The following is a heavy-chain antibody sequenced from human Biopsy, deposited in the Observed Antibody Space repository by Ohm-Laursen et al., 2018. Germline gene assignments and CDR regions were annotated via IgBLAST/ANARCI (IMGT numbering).Heavy chain of an antibody. D-gene: IGHD6-13*01. V-gene: IGHV3-23*01. CDR1: GFTFSNYA. CDR2: ITGSGDSGGKT. CDR3: ARDQNTNSWYYS. Sequence: SLRLSCAASGFTFSNYAMNWVRQAPGKGLEWVSAITGSGDSGGKTYYADSVRGRFTISRDTSKNTLYLQMNSLRAEDTAVYYCARDQNTNSWYYSWGQGTLVTVSS. J-gene: IGHJ4*02.